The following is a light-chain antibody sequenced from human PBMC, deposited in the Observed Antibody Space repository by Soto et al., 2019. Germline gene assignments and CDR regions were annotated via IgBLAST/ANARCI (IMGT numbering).Light chain of an antibody. Sequence: DIQMTQSPSSLSASVGDRVTITCRPSQDIRNDLGWFQLKPGKAPKRLIYAASRLQSGVPSRFSGGESGTEYTLTISSLQPEDSATYYCQQLYIFPLTFGQGTRLEI. V-gene: IGKV1-17*01. J-gene: IGKJ5*01. CDR1: QDIRND. CDR3: QQLYIFPLT. CDR2: AAS.